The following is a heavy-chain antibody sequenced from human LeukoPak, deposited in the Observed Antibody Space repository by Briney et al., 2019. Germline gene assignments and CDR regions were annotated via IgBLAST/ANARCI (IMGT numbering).Heavy chain of an antibody. V-gene: IGHV3-7*01. D-gene: IGHD3-22*01. CDR3: ARDGHYYDSSGYLDY. CDR2: IKQDGSEK. CDR1: GFTFSSYA. J-gene: IGHJ4*02. Sequence: GGSLRLSCAASGFTFSSYAMSWVRQAPGKGLEWVANIKQDGSEKYYVDSVKGRFTISRDNAKNSLYLQMNSLRAEDTAVYYCARDGHYYDSSGYLDYWGQGTLVTVSS.